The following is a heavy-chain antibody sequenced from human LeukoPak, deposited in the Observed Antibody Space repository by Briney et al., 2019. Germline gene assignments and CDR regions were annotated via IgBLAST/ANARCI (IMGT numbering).Heavy chain of an antibody. V-gene: IGHV4-59*12. D-gene: IGHD3-10*01. CDR1: GGSISSYY. CDR3: ARSRQASGLFNS. J-gene: IGHJ5*01. Sequence: KTSETLSLTCTVSGGSISSYYWSWIRQPPGKGLEWIGCIYDRGPAYYNPSLKSRFTISVDRPKNQFFLNVTSLTAADTAVYYCARSRQASGLFNSWGQGTLVVVSS. CDR2: IYDRGPA.